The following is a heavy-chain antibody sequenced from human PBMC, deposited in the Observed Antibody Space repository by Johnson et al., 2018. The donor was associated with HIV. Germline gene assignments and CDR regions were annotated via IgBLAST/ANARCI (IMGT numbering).Heavy chain of an antibody. Sequence: QVQLVESGGGVVQPGGSLRLSCAASGFSFGDYAMHWVRQAPGKGLEWVAVISFDGTTIYYANSAEGRFTISRYNSRDTLSLQMNSLRVEDTALYYCARSPEGDAFDIWGQGTMVTVSS. V-gene: IGHV3-30-3*01. CDR2: ISFDGTTI. CDR1: GFSFGDYA. CDR3: ARSPEGDAFDI. J-gene: IGHJ3*02.